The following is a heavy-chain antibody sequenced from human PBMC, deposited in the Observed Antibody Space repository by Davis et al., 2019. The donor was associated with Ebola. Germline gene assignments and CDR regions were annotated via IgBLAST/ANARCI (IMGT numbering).Heavy chain of an antibody. V-gene: IGHV3-33*01. J-gene: IGHJ6*02. Sequence: PGGSLRLSCPAPGFTFSSYGMHWVRQAPGKGLEWVAVIWYDGSNKYYADSVKGRFTISRDNSKNTLYLQMNSLRAEDTAVYYCARDLRAIGMDVWGQGTTVTVSS. CDR2: IWYDGSNK. CDR1: GFTFSSYG. D-gene: IGHD5/OR15-5a*01. CDR3: ARDLRAIGMDV.